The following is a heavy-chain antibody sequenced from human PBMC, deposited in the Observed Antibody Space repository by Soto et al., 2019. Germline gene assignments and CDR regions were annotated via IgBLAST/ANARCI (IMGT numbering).Heavy chain of an antibody. CDR3: AASYCGADCYSRYYHHSGMDV. CDR1: GYSFTSYG. Sequence: QVQLVQSGAEVKKPGASVKVSCKASGYSFTSYGISWVRQAPGQGLGRMGWISAYNDISNYAQKLQARLTMTTDTSTSTDYMELRSLRTDDTAVYYCAASYCGADCYSRYYHHSGMDVWGQGTTVTVSS. J-gene: IGHJ6*02. V-gene: IGHV1-18*01. CDR2: ISAYNDIS. D-gene: IGHD2-21*02.